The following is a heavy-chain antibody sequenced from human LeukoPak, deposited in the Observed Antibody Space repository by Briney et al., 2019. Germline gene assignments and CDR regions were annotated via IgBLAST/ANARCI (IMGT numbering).Heavy chain of an antibody. CDR2: IHYSGTT. CDR3: ARERASPGTDAFEF. V-gene: IGHV4-39*07. CDR1: GASLSTNSYY. D-gene: IGHD1-26*01. J-gene: IGHJ3*01. Sequence: PSETLSLTCIVSGASLSTNSYYWGWIRQSPGKGLEWIGTIHYSGTTYYDPSLRSRVTISVDTSKNQFSLKLTSVTAADTAVYYCARERASPGTDAFEFWGQGTMVTVSS.